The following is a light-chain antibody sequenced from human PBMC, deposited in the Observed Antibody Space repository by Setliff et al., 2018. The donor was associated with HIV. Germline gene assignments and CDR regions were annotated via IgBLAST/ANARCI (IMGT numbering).Light chain of an antibody. CDR2: EVS. V-gene: IGLV2-18*02. Sequence: QSALAQPPSVSGSPGQSVTISCTGTSSDVGSYNRVAWYQQTPGTAPKLMIYEVSNRPSGVPDRFSGSKSGNTASLTISGLQAEDEADYYCSSYASTSYARSSIYVFGTGTKV. J-gene: IGLJ1*01. CDR1: SSDVGSYNR. CDR3: SSYASTSYARSSIYV.